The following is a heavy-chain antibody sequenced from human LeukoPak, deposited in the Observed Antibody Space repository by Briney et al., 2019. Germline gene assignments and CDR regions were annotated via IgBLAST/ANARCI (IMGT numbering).Heavy chain of an antibody. CDR2: TYYRSTWYN. CDR3: AREVRAAASDFFDY. D-gene: IGHD6-25*01. J-gene: IGHJ4*02. CDR1: GDSVSSNSVT. Sequence: SQTLSLTCAISGDSVSSNSVTWNWIRQSPSRGLEWLGRTYYRSTWYNDYAVSVKSRITINPDTSKNQFSLQLNSVTPEDTAVYYCAREVRAAASDFFDYWGQGTLVTVSS. V-gene: IGHV6-1*01.